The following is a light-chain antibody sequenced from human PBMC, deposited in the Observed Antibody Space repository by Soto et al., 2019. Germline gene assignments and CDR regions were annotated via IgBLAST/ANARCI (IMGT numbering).Light chain of an antibody. J-gene: IGKJ2*01. CDR2: DVS. CDR3: QQRYT. Sequence: EIVLTQSPATLSLSPGERATLSCRASQSVSTYLDWYQQKPGQAPRLLIYDVSNRATGIPSRFSGSGSGTDFTLTISSLEPEDFAVYYCQQRYTFGQGTKLEIK. CDR1: QSVSTY. V-gene: IGKV3-11*01.